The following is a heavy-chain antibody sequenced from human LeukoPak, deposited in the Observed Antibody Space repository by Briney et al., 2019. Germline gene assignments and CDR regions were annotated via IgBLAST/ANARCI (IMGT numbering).Heavy chain of an antibody. CDR2: ISSSGSTI. CDR3: ARAVGGGYEDY. D-gene: IGHD5-12*01. J-gene: IGHJ4*02. V-gene: IGHV3-48*03. Sequence: QPGGSLRISCAASGFTFSSYEMNWVRQAPGKGLEWVSYISSSGSTIYYADSVKGRFTISRDNAKNSLYLQMNSLRAEDTAVYYCARAVGGGYEDYWGQGTLVTVSS. CDR1: GFTFSSYE.